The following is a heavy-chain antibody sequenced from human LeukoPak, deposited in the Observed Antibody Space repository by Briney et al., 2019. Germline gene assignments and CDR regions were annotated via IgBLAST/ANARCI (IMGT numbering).Heavy chain of an antibody. Sequence: SETLSLTCSVSGGSISSSSYYWGWIRQPPGKGLEWIGSIYYSGRTYYNPSLKSRVTISVDTSKNQFSLELSSVTAADTAVYYCARLFSGVHRYCSSTSCSSAFDIWGQGTMVTVSS. V-gene: IGHV4-39*01. J-gene: IGHJ3*02. CDR2: IYYSGRT. CDR3: ARLFSGVHRYCSSTSCSSAFDI. D-gene: IGHD2-2*01. CDR1: GGSISSSSYY.